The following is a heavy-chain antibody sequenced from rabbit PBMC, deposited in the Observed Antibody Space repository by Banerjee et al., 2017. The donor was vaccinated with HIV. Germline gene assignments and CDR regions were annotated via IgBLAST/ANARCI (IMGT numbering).Heavy chain of an antibody. V-gene: IGHV1S47*01. J-gene: IGHJ4*01. CDR2: IYSSNGDK. CDR1: GSDISSNA. Sequence: QEQLVESGGGLVQPEGSLTLTCKASGSDISSNAMCWVRQAPGKGLELIACIYSSNGDKWYASWVNGRFSISRSYSLNTVDLKMTSLTVADTATYFCARDRDGDAGYGSLALWGPGTLVTVS. CDR3: ARDRDGDAGYGSLAL. D-gene: IGHD7-1*01.